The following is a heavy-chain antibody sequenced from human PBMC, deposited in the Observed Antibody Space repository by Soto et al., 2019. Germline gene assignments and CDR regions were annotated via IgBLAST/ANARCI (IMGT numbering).Heavy chain of an antibody. CDR1: GFTFSSYG. Sequence: GGSLRLSCAASGFTFSSYGMHWVRQAPGKGLEWVAVIWYDGSNKYYADSVKGRFTISRDNSKNTLYLQMNSLRAEDTAVYYCARDLAVANFDYWGQGTLVTVSS. V-gene: IGHV3-33*01. CDR3: ARDLAVANFDY. J-gene: IGHJ4*02. D-gene: IGHD6-19*01. CDR2: IWYDGSNK.